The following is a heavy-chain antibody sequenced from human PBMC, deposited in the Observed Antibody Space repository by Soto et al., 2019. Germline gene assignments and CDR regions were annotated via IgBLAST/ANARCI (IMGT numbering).Heavy chain of an antibody. V-gene: IGHV1-69*08. CDR3: ATDGGSTSSSAYNYFMDV. Sequence: QAQLVQSGAEVKRPGSSVKVSCKASGDTFSSYSISWVRQAPGQGLEWMGRIIPMVGTPNYAQKFQGRVTFSADKSTSTAYMVLNSLISDDTAVYYCATDGGSTSSSAYNYFMDVWGKGTQVTVSS. CDR2: IIPMVGTP. J-gene: IGHJ6*03. CDR1: GDTFSSYS. D-gene: IGHD3-16*01.